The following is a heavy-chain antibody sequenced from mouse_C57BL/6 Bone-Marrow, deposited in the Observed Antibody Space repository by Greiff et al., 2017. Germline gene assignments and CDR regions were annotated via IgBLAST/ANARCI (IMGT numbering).Heavy chain of an antibody. V-gene: IGHV1-15*01. Sequence: QVQLQQSGAELVRPGASVTLSCKASGYTFTDYEMHWVKQTPVHGLEWIGAIDPETGGTAYNQKFKGKAILTADKSSSTAYMELRSLTSEDSAVYYCTRGPYYYGSSPYYAMDYWGQGTSVTVS. CDR3: TRGPYYYGSSPYYAMDY. D-gene: IGHD1-1*01. CDR2: IDPETGGT. J-gene: IGHJ4*01. CDR1: GYTFTDYE.